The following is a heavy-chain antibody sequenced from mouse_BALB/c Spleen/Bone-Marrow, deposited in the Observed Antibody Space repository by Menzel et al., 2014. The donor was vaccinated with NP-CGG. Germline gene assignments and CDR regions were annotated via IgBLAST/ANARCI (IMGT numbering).Heavy chain of an antibody. Sequence: EVKLVESGPDLVKPSQSLSLTCTVTGYSITSGYSCHWIRQFPGNKLEWMGYIHYSGSTNYNPSLKSRISITRDTSKNQLFLQWNSVRTEDTATYYGARRTEGRLVCYFDYWGQGTTLTVSS. CDR2: IHYSGST. J-gene: IGHJ2*01. CDR1: GYSITSGYS. D-gene: IGHD4-1*01. V-gene: IGHV3-1*02. CDR3: ARRTEGRLVCYFDY.